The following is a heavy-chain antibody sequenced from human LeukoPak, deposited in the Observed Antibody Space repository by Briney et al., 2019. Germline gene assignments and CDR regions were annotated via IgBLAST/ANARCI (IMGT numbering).Heavy chain of an antibody. Sequence: GGSLRLSCAASGFTFSSYGMHWVRQAPGKGLEWVAVIWYDGSNKYYADPVKGRFTISRDNSKNTLYPQMNSLRAEDTAVYYCARDPRAFRAGVYYFDYWSQGTLVTVSS. J-gene: IGHJ4*02. CDR3: ARDPRAFRAGVYYFDY. CDR2: IWYDGSNK. D-gene: IGHD6-13*01. CDR1: GFTFSSYG. V-gene: IGHV3-33*01.